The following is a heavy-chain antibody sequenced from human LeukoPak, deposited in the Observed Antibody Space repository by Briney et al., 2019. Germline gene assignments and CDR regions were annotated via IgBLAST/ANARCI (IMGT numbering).Heavy chain of an antibody. CDR3: ARDKGNYNYYYSYYVDV. CDR2: IRFDGSNK. Sequence: GSLRLSCAASGFIFSDHGMHWVRRAPGKGLEWVAFIRFDGSNKCYGESVKGRFTIFRDNSMNTLYLQMNSLRAEDTAVYYCARDKGNYNYYYSYYVDVWGKGTTVIVSS. D-gene: IGHD3-10*01. V-gene: IGHV3-30*02. J-gene: IGHJ6*03. CDR1: GFIFSDHG.